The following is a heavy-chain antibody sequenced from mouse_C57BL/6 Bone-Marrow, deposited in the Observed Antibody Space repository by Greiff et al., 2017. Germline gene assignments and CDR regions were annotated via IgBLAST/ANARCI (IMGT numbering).Heavy chain of an antibody. J-gene: IGHJ2*01. Sequence: QVQLKQPGAELVRPGSSVKLSCKASGYTFTSYWMHWVKQRPIQGLEWIGNIDPSDSETHYNQKFKDKATLTVDKSSSTAYMQLSSLTSEDSAVYYCARDYYGSGDYWGQGTTLTVSS. D-gene: IGHD1-1*01. CDR3: ARDYYGSGDY. CDR2: IDPSDSET. V-gene: IGHV1-52*01. CDR1: GYTFTSYW.